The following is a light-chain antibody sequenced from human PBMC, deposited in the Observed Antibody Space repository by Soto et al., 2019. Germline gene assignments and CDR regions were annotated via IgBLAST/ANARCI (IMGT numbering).Light chain of an antibody. J-gene: IGKJ1*01. Sequence: IVLTQSACTLSLSPGERATLSCRASQTVYNNYIAWYQQSPGQAPRVLIYGASTRAAGTPDRFSGSGSGTEFTLNINSLQAEDVATYYCQQFFYFPTFAQGTKVDIK. V-gene: IGKV3-20*01. CDR1: QTVYNNY. CDR3: QQFFYFPT. CDR2: GAS.